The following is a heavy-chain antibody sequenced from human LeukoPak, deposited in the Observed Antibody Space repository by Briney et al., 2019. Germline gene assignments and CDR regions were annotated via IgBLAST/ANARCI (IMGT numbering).Heavy chain of an antibody. J-gene: IGHJ4*02. V-gene: IGHV4-30-4*01. CDR1: GGSISSGDYY. CDR3: ARDSTGYSNPFDY. Sequence: PSETLSLTCTVSGGSISSGDYYWSWIRQPPGKGLEWIGYIYYSGSTYYNPSLKSRVTISVDTSKNQFSLKENPVTAADTAVYYCARDSTGYSNPFDYWGQGTLVIVSS. CDR2: IYYSGST. D-gene: IGHD3-9*01.